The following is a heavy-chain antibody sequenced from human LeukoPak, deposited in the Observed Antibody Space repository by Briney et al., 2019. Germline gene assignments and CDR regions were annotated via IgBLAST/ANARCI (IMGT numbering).Heavy chain of an antibody. J-gene: IGHJ4*02. Sequence: PGGSLRLSCAASGFTFSDYYMSWIRQAPGEGLEWVSYISSSGSTIYYADSVKGRFTISRDNAKNSLYLQMNSLRAEDTAVYYCAREQTYYYDSSGYYLDYWGQGTLVTVSS. CDR3: AREQTYYYDSSGYYLDY. D-gene: IGHD3-22*01. V-gene: IGHV3-11*01. CDR2: ISSSGSTI. CDR1: GFTFSDYY.